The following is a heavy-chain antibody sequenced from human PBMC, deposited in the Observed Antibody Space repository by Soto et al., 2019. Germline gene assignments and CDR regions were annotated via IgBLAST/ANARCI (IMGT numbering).Heavy chain of an antibody. CDR3: ARVFGNFWSGYHVDY. Sequence: SQTLSLNCTVYGGSTTINYRNRIWQPPGKGLEWIGHIYYSRSSYYSPSLQSRDSMSVDTSKNPLSMNLSSVTAADTAVYYCARVFGNFWSGYHVDYWGGGTPVTVS. J-gene: IGHJ4*02. V-gene: IGHV4-59*13. D-gene: IGHD3-3*01. CDR1: GGSTTINY. CDR2: IYYSRSS.